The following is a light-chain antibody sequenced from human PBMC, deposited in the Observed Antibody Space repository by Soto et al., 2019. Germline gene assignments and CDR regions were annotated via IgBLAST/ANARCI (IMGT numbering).Light chain of an antibody. Sequence: QSVLTQPPSASGSPGQSVTISCTGTSSDVDGCNYVSWYQQHPGKAPKLMIYEVTKRPSGVPDRFSGSKSGNTASLTVSGLQAEDEADYFCSSFAGTIFYVFGTGTKVTVL. CDR3: SSFAGTIFYV. J-gene: IGLJ1*01. CDR2: EVT. V-gene: IGLV2-8*01. CDR1: SSDVDGCNY.